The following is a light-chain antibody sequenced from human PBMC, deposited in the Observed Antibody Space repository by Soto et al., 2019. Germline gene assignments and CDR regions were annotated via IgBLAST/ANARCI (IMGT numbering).Light chain of an antibody. V-gene: IGLV2-14*01. Sequence: QSALTQPASVSGSHGQSITISCTGTSSDVGGYNYVSWYQQHPGKAPKLMIYDVSNRPSGVSNRFSGSKSGNTASLTISGLQAEDEADYYCSSYRSSRTLDVFGTGTQLTVL. CDR3: SSYRSSRTLDV. CDR2: DVS. J-gene: IGLJ1*01. CDR1: SSDVGGYNY.